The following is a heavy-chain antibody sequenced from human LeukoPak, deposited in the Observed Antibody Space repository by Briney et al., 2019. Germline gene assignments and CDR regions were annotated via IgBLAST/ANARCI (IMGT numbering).Heavy chain of an antibody. D-gene: IGHD3-9*01. CDR3: AKHLDYDILTGYDLEPFDY. Sequence: PGGSLRLSCAASGXTFSSYAMSWVRQAPGKGLEWVSAISGSGGSTYYADSVKGRFTISRDNSKNTLYLQMNSLRAEDTAVYYCAKHLDYDILTGYDLEPFDYWGQGTLVTVSS. V-gene: IGHV3-23*01. CDR2: ISGSGGST. J-gene: IGHJ4*02. CDR1: GXTFSSYA.